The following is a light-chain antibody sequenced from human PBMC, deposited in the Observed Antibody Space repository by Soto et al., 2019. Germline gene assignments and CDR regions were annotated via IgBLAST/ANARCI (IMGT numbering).Light chain of an antibody. V-gene: IGKV3D-20*02. Sequence: EIVLTQSPGTLSLSPGERATLSCRASQSVSSSYLAWYQQKPGQAPRLLIYGASSRATGIPDRFSGSGSGTDLTLTISTLEPEDFAVYYCQQRSSWPITFGQGTRLEIK. CDR3: QQRSSWPIT. CDR1: QSVSSSY. CDR2: GAS. J-gene: IGKJ5*01.